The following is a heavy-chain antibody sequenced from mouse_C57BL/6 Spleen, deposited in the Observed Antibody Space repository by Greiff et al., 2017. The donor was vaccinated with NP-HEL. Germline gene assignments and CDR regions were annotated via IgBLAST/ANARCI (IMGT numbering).Heavy chain of an antibody. CDR2: INPNNGGT. J-gene: IGHJ2*01. CDR3: ARGDANWGY. CDR1: GYTFTDYY. D-gene: IGHD4-1*01. V-gene: IGHV1-26*01. Sequence: VQLQQSGPELVKPGASVKISCKASGYTFTDYYMNWVKQSHGQSLEWIGDINPNNGGTSYNQKFKGKATLTVDKSSSTAYMELRSLTSEDSAVYYCARGDANWGYWGQSTTLTVS.